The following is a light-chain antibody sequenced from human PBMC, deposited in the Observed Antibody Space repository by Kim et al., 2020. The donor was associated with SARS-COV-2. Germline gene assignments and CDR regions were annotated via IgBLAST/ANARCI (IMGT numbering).Light chain of an antibody. Sequence: SVCPGERATLSCRASQSVSSNLAWYQQTPGQAPSLLIYGASTRATGIPARFSGSVSGTEFTLTISSLQSEDFAVYYCQQYNNWPQTCGQGTKLEI. J-gene: IGKJ2*01. CDR1: QSVSSN. CDR3: QQYNNWPQT. CDR2: GAS. V-gene: IGKV3-15*01.